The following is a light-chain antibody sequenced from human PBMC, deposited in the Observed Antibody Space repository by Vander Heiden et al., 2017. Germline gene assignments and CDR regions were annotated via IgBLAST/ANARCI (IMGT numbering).Light chain of an antibody. J-gene: IGLJ2*01. V-gene: IGLV2-23*01. CDR3: CAYAGSSTVV. Sequence: QSPLPPPSSVSRSPGPSLPISRPGTPSDVGSYNLVSWYQQKPGKAPVLMIYEGSKRPSGVSNRFSGSKSGNTASLTISGLQAEDEADYYCCAYAGSSTVVFGGGTKLTVL. CDR1: PSDVGSYNL. CDR2: EGS.